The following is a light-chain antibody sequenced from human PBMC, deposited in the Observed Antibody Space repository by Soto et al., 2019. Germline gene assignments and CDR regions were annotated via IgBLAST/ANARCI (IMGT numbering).Light chain of an antibody. CDR1: QTVRNNY. CDR2: DAS. V-gene: IGKV3-20*01. CDR3: QQYGGSPRT. J-gene: IGKJ2*01. Sequence: EFVLTQSPGTLSLSPGERATLSCRASQTVRNNYLAWYQQKPGQAPRLLIYDASSRATGIPDRFSGGGSGTDFTLTISRLEPEDFAVYYCQQYGGSPRTFGQGTKLEMK.